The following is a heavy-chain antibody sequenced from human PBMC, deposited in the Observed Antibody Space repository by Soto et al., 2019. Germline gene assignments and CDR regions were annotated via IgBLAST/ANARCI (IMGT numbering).Heavy chain of an antibody. CDR2: LTASGTVT. D-gene: IGHD3-22*01. CDR1: GFSFRGFE. V-gene: IGHV3-48*03. Sequence: DEQLVESGGGLVQPGGSVRLSCAASGFSFRGFEMNWVRQAPGKGLEWLPYLTASGTVTYYADSVKGRFTISRDNSKNSLFLRMNSLRADDTAIYYCDRAMIIVEYGMDIWGQGTAGTVSS. CDR3: DRAMIIVEYGMDI. J-gene: IGHJ6*02.